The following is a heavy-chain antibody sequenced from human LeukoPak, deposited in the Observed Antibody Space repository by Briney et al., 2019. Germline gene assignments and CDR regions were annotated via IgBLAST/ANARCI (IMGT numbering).Heavy chain of an antibody. Sequence: PSETLSLTCTVSGGSISSSSYYWGWIRQPPGKGLEWIGSIYYSGSTYYNPSLKSRVTISVDTSKNQFSLKLSSVTAADTAVYYCARPQGNLIDIWGQGTMVTVSS. D-gene: IGHD3-10*01. J-gene: IGHJ3*02. CDR1: GGSISSSSYY. CDR3: ARPQGNLIDI. V-gene: IGHV4-39*01. CDR2: IYYSGST.